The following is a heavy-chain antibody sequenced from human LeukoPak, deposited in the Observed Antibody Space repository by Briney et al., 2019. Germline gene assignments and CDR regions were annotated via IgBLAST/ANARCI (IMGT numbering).Heavy chain of an antibody. Sequence: GGSLRLSCAASGFTFSSYGMHWVRQAPGKGLEWVAVIWYDGSNKYYADSVKGRSTISKDSSKNTLYLQMNSLRAEDTAVHYCARDRAALNDYWGQGTLVTVSS. CDR3: ARDRAALNDY. V-gene: IGHV3-33*01. CDR2: IWYDGSNK. J-gene: IGHJ4*02. CDR1: GFTFSSYG. D-gene: IGHD6-13*01.